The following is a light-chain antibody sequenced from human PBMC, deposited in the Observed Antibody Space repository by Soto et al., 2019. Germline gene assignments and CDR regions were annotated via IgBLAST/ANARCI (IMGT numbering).Light chain of an antibody. J-gene: IGKJ1*01. CDR3: QQYGNSPWT. CDR1: QSAFSTY. Sequence: EIVLTQSPGTLSLSPGERATLSCRASQSAFSTYLAWYQQKPGQAPRLLIYGASSRATGIPDRFSGSGSGTDFTLTISRLEPEDFAVYYWQQYGNSPWTLGQGTKVEIK. CDR2: GAS. V-gene: IGKV3-20*01.